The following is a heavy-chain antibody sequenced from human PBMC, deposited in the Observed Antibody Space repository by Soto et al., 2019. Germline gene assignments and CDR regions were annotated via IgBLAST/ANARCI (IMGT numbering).Heavy chain of an antibody. J-gene: IGHJ5*02. D-gene: IGHD1-1*01. CDR3: ARATRNVDAVLSGSFDP. V-gene: IGHV3-30-3*01. CDR1: GFTFSIYA. CDR2: ISYDGSNK. Sequence: QVQLVESGGGVVQPGRSLRLSCAASGFTFSIYAMHWVRQAPGKGLEWVAVISYDGSNKYYADSVKGRFTISRDNSKTTLYLQMNSLRAEDTAVYYCARATRNVDAVLSGSFDPWGQGTLVTVSS.